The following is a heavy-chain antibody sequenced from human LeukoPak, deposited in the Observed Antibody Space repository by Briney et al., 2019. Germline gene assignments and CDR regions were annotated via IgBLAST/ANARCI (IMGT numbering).Heavy chain of an antibody. CDR2: IYYSGST. CDR1: GYSISSGYY. D-gene: IGHD2-8*01. J-gene: IGHJ4*02. CDR3: ARDPGYCTNGLCDY. V-gene: IGHV4-38-2*02. Sequence: PSETLSLTCTVSGYSISSGYYWGWIRQRPGKGLEWIGSIYYSGSTYYNPSLKSRVTISVDTSKNQFSLKLSSVTAADTAVYYCARDPGYCTNGLCDYWGQGTLVTVSS.